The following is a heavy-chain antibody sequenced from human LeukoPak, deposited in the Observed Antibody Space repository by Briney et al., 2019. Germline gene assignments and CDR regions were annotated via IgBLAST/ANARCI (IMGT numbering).Heavy chain of an antibody. V-gene: IGHV3-7*03. CDR3: AKNNGWFHLAQ. CDR1: GFNFRDHW. Sequence: PGGSLRLSCAVSGFNFRDHWMDWVRQAPGKGLEWVGHIKTDGSETYYVDSLKGRFSISRDNTNNALYRQMNSLRVEDTAVYYCAKNNGWFHLAQWGQGTLVTVSS. J-gene: IGHJ4*02. D-gene: IGHD6-19*01. CDR2: IKTDGSET.